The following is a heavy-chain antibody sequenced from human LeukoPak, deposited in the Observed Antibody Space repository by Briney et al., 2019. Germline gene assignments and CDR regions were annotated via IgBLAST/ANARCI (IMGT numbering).Heavy chain of an antibody. V-gene: IGHV3-30-3*01. Sequence: GGSLRLSCAASGFTFSSYAMHWVRQAPGKGLEWVAVISYGGSNKYYADSVKGRFTISRDNSKNTLYLQMNSLRAEDTAVYYCARGDEDYFDYWGQGTLVTVSS. CDR1: GFTFSSYA. CDR3: ARGDEDYFDY. CDR2: ISYGGSNK. J-gene: IGHJ4*02.